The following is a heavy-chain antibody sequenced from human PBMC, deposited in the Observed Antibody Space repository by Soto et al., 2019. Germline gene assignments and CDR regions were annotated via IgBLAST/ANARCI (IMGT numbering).Heavy chain of an antibody. CDR3: ARGLSYSGMDV. Sequence: QVQLQQWGAGLLKPSETLSLTCAVHRGSFNAYSWTWIRQPPGKGLAWIGEIDHSESTTYTPSLKSRNIMSVDTSKNQFSLNVSSMTAADTAVYYCARGLSYSGMDVWGQGTTVTVSS. V-gene: IGHV4-34*02. CDR2: IDHSEST. J-gene: IGHJ6*02. CDR1: RGSFNAYS.